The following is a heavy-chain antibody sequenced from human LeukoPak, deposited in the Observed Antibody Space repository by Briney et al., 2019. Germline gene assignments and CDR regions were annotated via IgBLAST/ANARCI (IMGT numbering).Heavy chain of an antibody. J-gene: IGHJ4*02. V-gene: IGHV1-2*02. D-gene: IGHD3-9*01. Sequence: ASVKVSCKASGYTFTGYYMHWERQAPGQGLEWMGWINPNSGGTNYAQKFQGRVTMTRDTSISTAYMELSRLRSDDTAVYYCAREAPMTGGNTNFDYWGQGTLVTVSS. CDR3: AREAPMTGGNTNFDY. CDR1: GYTFTGYY. CDR2: INPNSGGT.